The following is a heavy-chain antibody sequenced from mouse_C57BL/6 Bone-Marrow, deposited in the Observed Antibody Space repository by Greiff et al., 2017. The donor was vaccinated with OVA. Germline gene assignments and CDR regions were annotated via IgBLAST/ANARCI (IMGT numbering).Heavy chain of an antibody. J-gene: IGHJ1*03. CDR2: FYPGSGSI. D-gene: IGHD1-1*01. V-gene: IGHV1-62-2*01. Sequence: QVQLQQSGAELVKPGASVKLSCKASGYTFTEYTIHWVKQRSGQGLEWIGWFYPGSGSIKYNEKFKDKATLTADKSSSTVYMERSRLTSEDSAVYFCARHAPYYYGSSHWYFDVWGTGTTVTVSS. CDR1: GYTFTEYT. CDR3: ARHAPYYYGSSHWYFDV.